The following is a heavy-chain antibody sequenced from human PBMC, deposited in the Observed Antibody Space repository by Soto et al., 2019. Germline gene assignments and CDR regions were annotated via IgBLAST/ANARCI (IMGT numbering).Heavy chain of an antibody. V-gene: IGHV4-4*02. CDR2: IYQSGST. CDR1: GGVIISSNW. Sequence: QVQLQESGPGLVKPSGTLSLTCAVSGGVIISSNWWNWVRQPPGKGLEWIGEIYQSGSTNYNPSLKSRVTMSVDKSKNQFSLKLSSVIAADTAVYYCARASRYSSSSYYFYGMDVWGQGTTVTVSS. CDR3: ARASRYSSSSYYFYGMDV. D-gene: IGHD2-15*01. J-gene: IGHJ6*02.